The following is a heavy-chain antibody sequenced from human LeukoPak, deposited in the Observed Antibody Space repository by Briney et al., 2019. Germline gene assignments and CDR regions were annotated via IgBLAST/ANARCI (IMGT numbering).Heavy chain of an antibody. Sequence: GGSLRLSCAASGFTFSTKYMSWVRQAPEKGLEFVSGIYENGGTTYYADSVKGRFSISRDNSKNTLYLQMDNLRGEDTAVYDCAKDFRIGYSAHFDYWGQGALVTVSS. CDR1: GFTFSTKY. D-gene: IGHD2-21*01. J-gene: IGHJ4*02. V-gene: IGHV3-23*01. CDR2: IYENGGTT. CDR3: AKDFRIGYSAHFDY.